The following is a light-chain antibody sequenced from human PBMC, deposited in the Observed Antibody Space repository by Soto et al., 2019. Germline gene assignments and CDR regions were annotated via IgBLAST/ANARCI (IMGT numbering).Light chain of an antibody. J-gene: IGLJ1*01. CDR2: DVS. V-gene: IGLV2-14*03. CDR1: SSDVGGYNY. Sequence: QSVLTQPASVSGSPGQSITISCTGTSSDVGGYNYVSWYQHHPGKAPKLIIYDVSNRPSGVSIRFSGSKSDYTASLTISGLQPEDEADYHCSSYTTSNTRQIVFGTGTKVTVL. CDR3: SSYTTSNTRQIV.